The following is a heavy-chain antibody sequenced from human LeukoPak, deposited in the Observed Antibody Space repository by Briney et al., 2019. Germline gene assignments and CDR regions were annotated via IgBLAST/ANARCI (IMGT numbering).Heavy chain of an antibody. D-gene: IGHD5-18*01. J-gene: IGHJ4*02. V-gene: IGHV4-34*01. Sequence: SETLSLTCAVYGGSFSGYYWSLIRQPPGKGLEWIGEINHSGSTNYNPSLKSRVTISVDTSKNQFSLKLSSVTAADTAVYYCARGLDAAMVNFDYWGQGTLVTVSS. CDR1: GGSFSGYY. CDR2: INHSGST. CDR3: ARGLDAAMVNFDY.